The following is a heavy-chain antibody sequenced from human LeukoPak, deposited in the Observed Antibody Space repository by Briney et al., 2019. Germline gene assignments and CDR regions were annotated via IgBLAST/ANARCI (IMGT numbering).Heavy chain of an antibody. J-gene: IGHJ4*02. Sequence: GGSLRLSCAASGITFSSNWMIWVRQAPGKGLEWVASINPDGSENHYVDSVRGRFTISRDNAKSFLQMNSLRAEDTAMYYCARAHLYYDSSGKNDYWGQGTLVTVSS. CDR3: ARAHLYYDSSGKNDY. CDR2: INPDGSEN. CDR1: GITFSSNW. V-gene: IGHV3-7*01. D-gene: IGHD3-22*01.